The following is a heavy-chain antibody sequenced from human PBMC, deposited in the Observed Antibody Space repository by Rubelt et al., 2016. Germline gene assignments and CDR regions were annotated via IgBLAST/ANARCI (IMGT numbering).Heavy chain of an antibody. Sequence: EVQLLESGGDLVQPGGSLRLSCVASGFTFSLYAMAWVRQAPGKGLDWVSSISGSGGSTYYAGSLRGSFTISRESSRITLFLQMNNLGADDAAVYYCVTGVRASAGKFYLDSWGQGTLVTVSS. CDR3: VTGVRASAGKFYLDS. V-gene: IGHV3-23*01. D-gene: IGHD6-13*01. J-gene: IGHJ4*02. CDR1: GFTFSLYA. CDR2: ISGSGGST.